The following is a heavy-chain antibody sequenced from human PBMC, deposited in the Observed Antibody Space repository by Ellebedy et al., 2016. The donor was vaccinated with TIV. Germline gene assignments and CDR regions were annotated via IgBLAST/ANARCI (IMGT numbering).Heavy chain of an antibody. CDR3: ADQNHAWGYGMDV. CDR2: ISSAADST. CDR1: GFTFNTYV. Sequence: GESLKISCAASGFTFNTYVMSWVRQAPGKGLDWVSTISSAADSTHYADSVKGRFTISRDNSKNTLDLQMNSLRAEDTAVYYCADQNHAWGYGMDVWGQGTTVTVSS. D-gene: IGHD1-14*01. V-gene: IGHV3-23*01. J-gene: IGHJ6*02.